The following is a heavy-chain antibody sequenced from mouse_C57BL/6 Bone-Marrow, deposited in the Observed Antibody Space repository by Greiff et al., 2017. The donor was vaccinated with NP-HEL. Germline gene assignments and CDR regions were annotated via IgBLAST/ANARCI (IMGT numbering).Heavy chain of an antibody. J-gene: IGHJ4*01. CDR2: IDPSDSYT. CDR1: GYTFTSYW. D-gene: IGHD1-1*01. Sequence: VQLKQPGAELVMPGASVKLSCKASGYTFTSYWMHWVKQRPGQGLEWIGEIDPSDSYTNYNQKFKGKSTLTVDKSSSTAYMQLNSLTSEDSAVYYCARRAITTVVDAMDYWGQGTSVTVSS. V-gene: IGHV1-69*01. CDR3: ARRAITTVVDAMDY.